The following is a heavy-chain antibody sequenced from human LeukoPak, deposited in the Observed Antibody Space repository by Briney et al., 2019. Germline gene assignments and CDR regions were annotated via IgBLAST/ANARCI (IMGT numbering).Heavy chain of an antibody. CDR3: ARESITGTTLDY. CDR1: GYTFTSYD. D-gene: IGHD1-20*01. CDR2: MNPNSGNT. V-gene: IGHV1-8*01. Sequence: GASVKVSCKASGYTFTSYDINWVRQATGQGLEWMGWMNPNSGNTGYARKFQGRVTMTRNTSISTAYMELSSLRSEDTAVYYCARESITGTTLDYWGQGTLVTVSS. J-gene: IGHJ4*02.